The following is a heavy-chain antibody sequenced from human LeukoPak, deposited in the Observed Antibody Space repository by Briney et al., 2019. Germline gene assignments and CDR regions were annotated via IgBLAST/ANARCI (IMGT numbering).Heavy chain of an antibody. Sequence: ASVKVSCKASGYTFTSYDISWVRQAPGQGLEWMGWLNPNSGGTNYAQNFQGRVTMASDTSINTAYMELSRLRSDDSAIYYCAREISVAGTMIDYWGQGTLVTVSS. J-gene: IGHJ4*02. CDR1: GYTFTSYD. V-gene: IGHV1-2*02. D-gene: IGHD6-19*01. CDR3: AREISVAGTMIDY. CDR2: LNPNSGGT.